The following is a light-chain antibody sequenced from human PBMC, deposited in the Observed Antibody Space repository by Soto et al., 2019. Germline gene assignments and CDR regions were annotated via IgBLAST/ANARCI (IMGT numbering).Light chain of an antibody. V-gene: IGLV1-40*01. CDR1: ISNIGAGYD. CDR2: GSK. J-gene: IGLJ1*01. CDR3: QSYDNSLSGYV. Sequence: QSVLTQPPSVSGAPGQRVTISCTGSISNIGAGYDVNWYQQLPGTAPKLLIYGSKNRPSGVPDRFSGSKSGTSASLAITGLQAEDEADYYCQSYDNSLSGYVFGTGTKVTVL.